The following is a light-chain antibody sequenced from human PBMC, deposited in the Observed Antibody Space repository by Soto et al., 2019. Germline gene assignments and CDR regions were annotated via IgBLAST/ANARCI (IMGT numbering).Light chain of an antibody. CDR2: GVS. CDR1: QSINNY. J-gene: IGKJ5*01. Sequence: ENVLTQSPATLSLSPGERATLSCRASQSINNYVAWYQQRPGQAPRLLIYGVSNRATGIPARFSGSGSGTDFTLTISGVEPEDFAVYYCQQRSDWPPLTFGRGTRLDIK. V-gene: IGKV3-11*01. CDR3: QQRSDWPPLT.